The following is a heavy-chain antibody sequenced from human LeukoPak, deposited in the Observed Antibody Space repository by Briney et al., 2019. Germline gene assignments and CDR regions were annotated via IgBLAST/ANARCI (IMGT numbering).Heavy chain of an antibody. CDR3: AREIVVVVTRRTWFDP. CDR1: GYTYTSYY. CDR2: INPSGGST. D-gene: IGHD2-15*01. Sequence: ASVKVSCKASGYTYTSYYMHWVRQAPGQGLEWMGIINPSGGSTSYAQKFQGRVTMTRDTSTSTVYMELSSLRSEDTAVYYCAREIVVVVTRRTWFDPWGQGTLVTVSS. V-gene: IGHV1-46*01. J-gene: IGHJ5*02.